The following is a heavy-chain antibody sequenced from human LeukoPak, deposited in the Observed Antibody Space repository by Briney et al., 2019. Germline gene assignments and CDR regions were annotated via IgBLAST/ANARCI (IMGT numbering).Heavy chain of an antibody. V-gene: IGHV3-11*06. Sequence: GGSLRLSCAASGFTFSDYYMSWIRQAPGKGLEWVSSISSSSSYIYYADSVKGRFTISRDNAKNSLYLQMNSLRAEDTAVYYXXXXXXXXCSGGSCPAWDIWGQGTMVTVSS. J-gene: IGHJ3*02. CDR3: XXXXXXXCSGGSCPAWDI. CDR1: GFTFSDYY. D-gene: IGHD2-15*01. CDR2: ISSSSSYI.